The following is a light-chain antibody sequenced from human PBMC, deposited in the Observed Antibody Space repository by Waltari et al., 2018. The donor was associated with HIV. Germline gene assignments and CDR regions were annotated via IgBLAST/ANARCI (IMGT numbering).Light chain of an antibody. V-gene: IGLV2-14*01. CDR3: SSYTNRNDYV. J-gene: IGLJ1*01. CDR2: EVS. CDR1: SSDVGGYNY. Sequence: QSALTQPGSVSGSPGQSITLSCTGTSSDVGGYNYVSWFQQHPGRAPKLIIYEVSKWPPGIFNRFSGSKSGNTASLTISGLQAEDEADYYCSSYTNRNDYVFGTGTKVIVL.